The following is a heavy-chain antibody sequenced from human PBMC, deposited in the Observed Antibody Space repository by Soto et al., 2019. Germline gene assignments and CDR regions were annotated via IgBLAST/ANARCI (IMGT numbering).Heavy chain of an antibody. V-gene: IGHV4-34*01. J-gene: IGHJ4*02. CDR2: IYHGLSI. D-gene: IGHD3-16*01. CDR3: ARHGGYYFDY. CDR1: SGSFSGYY. Sequence: SETLSLTCAVYSGSFSGYYWSWIRQPPGKGLEWIGEIYHGLSIVYNPSLKSRVTISGDSSKNQFSLKLSSVTAADTAVYYCARHGGYYFDYWGQGTLVTVS.